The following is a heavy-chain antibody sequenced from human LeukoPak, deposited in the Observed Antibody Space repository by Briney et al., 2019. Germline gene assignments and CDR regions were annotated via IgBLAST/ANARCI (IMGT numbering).Heavy chain of an antibody. CDR3: AREASYDYYYYGMDV. V-gene: IGHV4-34*01. Sequence: PSETLSLTCTVSGGSFSGYYWSWIRQPPGKGLEWIGEINHSGSTNYNPSLKSRVTISVDTSKNQFSLKLSSVTAADTAVYYCAREASYDYYYYGMDVWGQGTTVTVSS. CDR1: GGSFSGYY. D-gene: IGHD5-12*01. CDR2: INHSGST. J-gene: IGHJ6*02.